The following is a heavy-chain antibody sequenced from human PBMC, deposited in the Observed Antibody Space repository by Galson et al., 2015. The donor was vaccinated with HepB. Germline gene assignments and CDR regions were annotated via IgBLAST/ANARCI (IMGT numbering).Heavy chain of an antibody. CDR2: ITPSGENT. D-gene: IGHD6-19*01. V-gene: IGHV3-23*01. CDR3: AKVFPEKTDGWYRQALYYFDS. J-gene: IGHJ4*02. CDR1: GFTCSYYA. Sequence: SLRLSCAASGFTCSYYAMSGVRQAPGNGLEWIAAITPSGENTYSADSMNGRFTISRDNSRNTLFLQMNSLRAGDTAIYFCAKVFPEKTDGWYRQALYYFDSWGQGTRVTVSS.